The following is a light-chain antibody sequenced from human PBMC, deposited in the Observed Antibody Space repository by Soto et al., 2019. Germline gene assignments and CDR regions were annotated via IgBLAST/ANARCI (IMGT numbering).Light chain of an antibody. Sequence: QSALTQPASVSGSPGQSITISCTGTSSDVGGYNYVSWYQHPPGKAPKLMIYEVSNRPSGVSNRFSGSKSGNTASLTISGLQAEDEAEYYCSSYTSSSTVVFGGATKLTVL. J-gene: IGLJ2*01. V-gene: IGLV2-14*01. CDR1: SSDVGGYNY. CDR3: SSYTSSSTVV. CDR2: EVS.